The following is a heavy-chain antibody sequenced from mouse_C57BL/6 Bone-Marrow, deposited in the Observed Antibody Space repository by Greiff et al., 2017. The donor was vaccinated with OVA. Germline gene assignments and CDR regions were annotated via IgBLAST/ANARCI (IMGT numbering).Heavy chain of an antibody. V-gene: IGHV1-80*01. Sequence: QVQLKESGAELVKPGASVKISCKASGYAFSSYWMNWVKQRPGKGLEWIGQIYPGDGDTNYNGKFKGKATLTADKSSSTAYMQLSSLTSEDSAVYVCAREDSSGPAWFAYWGQGTLVTVSA. CDR1: GYAFSSYW. CDR2: IYPGDGDT. CDR3: AREDSSGPAWFAY. J-gene: IGHJ3*01. D-gene: IGHD3-2*02.